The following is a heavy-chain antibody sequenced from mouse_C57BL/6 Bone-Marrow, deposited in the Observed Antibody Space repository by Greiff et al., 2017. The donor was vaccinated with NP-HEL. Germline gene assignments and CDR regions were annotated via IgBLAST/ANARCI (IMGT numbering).Heavy chain of an antibody. CDR1: GFTFSSYA. CDR2: ISSGGDYI. D-gene: IGHD1-1*01. J-gene: IGHJ2*01. V-gene: IGHV5-9-1*02. CDR3: TRSTTVVAYYFDY. Sequence: EVKVEESGEGLVKPGGSLKLSCAASGFTFSSYAMSWVRQTPEKRLEWVAYISSGGDYIYYADTVKGRFTISRDNARNTLYLQMSSLKSEDTAMYYCTRSTTVVAYYFDYWGQGTTLTVSS.